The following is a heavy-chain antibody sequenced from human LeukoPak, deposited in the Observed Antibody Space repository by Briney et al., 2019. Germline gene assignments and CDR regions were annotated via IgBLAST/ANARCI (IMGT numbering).Heavy chain of an antibody. D-gene: IGHD3-3*01. Sequence: ASVKVSCKLSGYTGIELSMHWVRQVPGKGLEWMGGFDPEDGETKYAQKFQGRVTMTEDTSTDTAYMELSRLTSEDTAVYYCATHTISGVVAYASLIWGRGTLVTVSS. CDR3: ATHTISGVVAYASLI. V-gene: IGHV1-24*01. CDR1: GYTGIELS. CDR2: FDPEDGET. J-gene: IGHJ3*02.